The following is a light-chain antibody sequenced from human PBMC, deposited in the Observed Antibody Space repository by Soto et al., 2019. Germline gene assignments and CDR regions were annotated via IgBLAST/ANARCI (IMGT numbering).Light chain of an antibody. J-gene: IGLJ2*01. CDR3: CSYSSGSTLVL. CDR1: ATDITTYNY. V-gene: IGLV2-14*01. Sequence: QSALTQPASVSGSPGQSITISCTGTATDITTYNYISWYRQYPGKAPKLMIYEISHRPSGVSNRFSGYKSGDTASLTISGLYAEDEAYYYCCSYSSGSTLVLFGGGTKLTVL. CDR2: EIS.